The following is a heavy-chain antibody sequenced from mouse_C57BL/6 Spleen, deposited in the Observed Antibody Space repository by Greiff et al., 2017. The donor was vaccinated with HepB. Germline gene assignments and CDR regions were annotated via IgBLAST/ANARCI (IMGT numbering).Heavy chain of an antibody. V-gene: IGHV1-15*01. CDR1: GYTFTDYE. D-gene: IGHD1-1*01. J-gene: IGHJ2*01. CDR2: IDPETGGT. Sequence: VKLQESGAELVRPGASVTLSCKASGYTFTDYEMHWVKQTPVHGLEWIGAIDPETGGTAYNQKFKGKAILTADKSSSTAYMELRSLTSEDSAVYYCTRGPGSSYGFDYWGQGTTLTVSS. CDR3: TRGPGSSYGFDY.